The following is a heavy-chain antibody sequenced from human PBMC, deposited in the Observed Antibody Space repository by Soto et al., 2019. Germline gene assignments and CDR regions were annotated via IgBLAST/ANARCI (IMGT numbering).Heavy chain of an antibody. D-gene: IGHD1-7*01. V-gene: IGHV3-30*03. CDR2: IAYDGNDT. Sequence: QAQLVESGGGVVQPGRSLRLSCAASEFTFNTYAMHWVRQAPGKGLEWVAVIAYDGNDTYYADSVKGRFTISRDNSKNALYLQMNTLSPEDTAMYYCARDVGNYVPYYYGMDVWGQGTTVTVSS. CDR1: EFTFNTYA. J-gene: IGHJ6*02. CDR3: ARDVGNYVPYYYGMDV.